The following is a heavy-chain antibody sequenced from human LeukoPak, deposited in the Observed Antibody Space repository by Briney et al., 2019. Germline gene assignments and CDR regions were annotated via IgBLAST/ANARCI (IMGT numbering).Heavy chain of an antibody. CDR1: GGTFSSYA. CDR2: IIPIFGTA. Sequence: ASVKVSCKASGGTFSSYAISWVRQAPGQGLEWMGGIIPIFGTANYAQKFQGRVTITADKSTSTAYMELSSLRSEDTAVYYCGSPLLYFDYWGQGTLVTVSS. V-gene: IGHV1-69*06. CDR3: GSPLLYFDY. J-gene: IGHJ4*02. D-gene: IGHD2-15*01.